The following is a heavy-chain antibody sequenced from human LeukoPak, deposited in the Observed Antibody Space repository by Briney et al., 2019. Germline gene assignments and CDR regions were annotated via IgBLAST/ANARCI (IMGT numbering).Heavy chain of an antibody. Sequence: GGSLRLSCAASGFTFSPYWMHWVRQAPGKGLVWVSRINGDGSDTRYADSVKGRFTISRDNAQNTLYLQMNTLRAEHTAVYYCARDLGYAFDYWGQGTLVTVSS. D-gene: IGHD5-18*01. CDR2: INGDGSDT. CDR1: GFTFSPYW. V-gene: IGHV3-74*01. CDR3: ARDLGYAFDY. J-gene: IGHJ4*02.